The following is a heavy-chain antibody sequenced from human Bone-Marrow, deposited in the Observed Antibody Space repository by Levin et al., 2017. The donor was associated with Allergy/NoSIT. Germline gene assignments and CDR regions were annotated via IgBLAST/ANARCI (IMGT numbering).Heavy chain of an antibody. V-gene: IGHV3-48*01. Sequence: GGSLRLSWATSGFTFSSYSMNWVRQAPGKGLEWVSYINSISGTIYYADSVKGRFTISRDNAKKSLYLQMSSLRVEDTAVYYCVRGSLDYWGQGTLVTVSS. CDR2: INSISGTI. CDR1: GFTFSSYS. CDR3: VRGSLDY. J-gene: IGHJ4*02. D-gene: IGHD2-15*01.